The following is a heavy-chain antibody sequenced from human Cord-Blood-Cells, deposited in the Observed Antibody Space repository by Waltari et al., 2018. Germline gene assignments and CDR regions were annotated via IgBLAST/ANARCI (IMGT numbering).Heavy chain of an antibody. D-gene: IGHD1-7*01. CDR3: AHTTDDYNWNYRFDY. V-gene: IGHV2-5*02. CDR2: IYWDDDK. Sequence: QLTLKESGPTLVQPTQTLTLTCTFPGFSPSTSGVGVGWIRQPPGKALEWLALIYWDDDKRYSPSLKSRLTITKDTSKNQVVLTMTNMDPVDTATYYCAHTTDDYNWNYRFDYWGQGTLVTVSS. CDR1: GFSPSTSGVG. J-gene: IGHJ4*02.